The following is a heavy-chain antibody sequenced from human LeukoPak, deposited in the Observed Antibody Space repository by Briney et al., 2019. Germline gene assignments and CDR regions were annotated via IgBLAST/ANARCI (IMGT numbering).Heavy chain of an antibody. V-gene: IGHV3-7*01. CDR1: GFAFSLNW. D-gene: IGHD3-16*01. CDR3: AREIVKGRIMNGAFDM. Sequence: GGSLRLSCVPSGFAFSLNWMTWVRQAPGKGLEWVAHIKEDGSEEYYVDSVKGRFTISRDNAKSSLYLQMNSLRAEDTAVYYCAREIVKGRIMNGAFDMWGQGTMVTVSS. J-gene: IGHJ3*02. CDR2: IKEDGSEE.